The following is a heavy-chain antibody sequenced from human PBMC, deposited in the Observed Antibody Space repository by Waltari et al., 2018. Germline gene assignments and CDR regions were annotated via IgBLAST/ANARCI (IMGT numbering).Heavy chain of an antibody. V-gene: IGHV4-39*01. CDR3: ARLDSRSGSYYFDY. CDR2: IYYSGST. J-gene: IGHJ4*02. D-gene: IGHD1-26*01. Sequence: QLQLQESGPGLVKPSETLSLTCTVYGSSISSSNYYWGWIRQPPGKGLEWIGNIYYSGSTYYNPALKSRVTTYIDTSRNQFSLKLSSVTAADTAVYFCARLDSRSGSYYFDYWGQGTLVTVSS. CDR1: GSSISSSNYY.